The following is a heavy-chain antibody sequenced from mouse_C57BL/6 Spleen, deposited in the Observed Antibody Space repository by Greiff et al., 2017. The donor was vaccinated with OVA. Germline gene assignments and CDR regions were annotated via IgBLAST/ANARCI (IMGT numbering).Heavy chain of an antibody. CDR2: INPNNGGT. D-gene: IGHD1-1*01. CDR3: ARRLRFNAMDY. J-gene: IGHJ4*01. Sequence: EVQLQQSGPELVKPGASVKISCKASGYTFTDYYMNWVKQSHGKSLEWIGDINPNNGGTSYNQKFKGKATLTVDTSSSTAYMELRSLTSEDSAVYYWARRLRFNAMDYWGQGTSVTVSS. V-gene: IGHV1-26*01. CDR1: GYTFTDYY.